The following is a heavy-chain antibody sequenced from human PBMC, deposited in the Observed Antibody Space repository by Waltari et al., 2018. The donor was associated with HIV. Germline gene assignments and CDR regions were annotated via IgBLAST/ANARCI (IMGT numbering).Heavy chain of an antibody. Sequence: QVQLQQWGAGLLKPSETLSLTCAVYGGSLSGFYWSWLRQPPGKGLEWIGEISHSGSPDYNPSFKSRVTISIDTFKRQFSLKVTSVTAADTALYYCARGDFADLVDDYGDYVRPHNWFDPWGQGTLVTV. V-gene: IGHV4-34*01. CDR2: ISHSGSP. CDR3: ARGDFADLVDDYGDYVRPHNWFDP. J-gene: IGHJ5*02. CDR1: GGSLSGFY. D-gene: IGHD4-17*01.